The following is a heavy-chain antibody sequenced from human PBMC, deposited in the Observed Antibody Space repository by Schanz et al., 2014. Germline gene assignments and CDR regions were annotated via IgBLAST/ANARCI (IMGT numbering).Heavy chain of an antibody. Sequence: QVQLVQSGAEVKTPGASVKVSCKASGYTFTRSGISWVRQAPGQGLEWMGWIGGSDGNTKFAQKFQGRGTLTTDTSTSTVYMELRSLTSDDSAVYYCARDRDQWDGNYLDYWGQGTLVTVSS. D-gene: IGHD1-26*01. CDR2: IGGSDGNT. J-gene: IGHJ4*02. V-gene: IGHV1-18*01. CDR1: GYTFTRSG. CDR3: ARDRDQWDGNYLDY.